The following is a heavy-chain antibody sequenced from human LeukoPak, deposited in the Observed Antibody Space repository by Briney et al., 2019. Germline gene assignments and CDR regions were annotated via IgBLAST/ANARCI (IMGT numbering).Heavy chain of an antibody. J-gene: IGHJ4*02. Sequence: SETLSLTCTVAGASITSYYWSWIRQPPGKGLEWIGYIYYSESTSYSPSLKSRVTMEVDTSKNQFSLKMRSVTVADTDVYYCARVGRGWYAFDYWGQGTLVNVSS. CDR2: IYYSEST. CDR3: ARVGRGWYAFDY. V-gene: IGHV4-59*01. CDR1: GASITSYY. D-gene: IGHD6-19*01.